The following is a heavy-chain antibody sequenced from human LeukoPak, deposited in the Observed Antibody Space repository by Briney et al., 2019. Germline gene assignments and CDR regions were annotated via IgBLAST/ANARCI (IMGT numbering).Heavy chain of an antibody. CDR1: GGSISSYY. J-gene: IGHJ4*02. V-gene: IGHV4-59*01. CDR2: IYYSGST. CDR3: ARSPVVKQWLEYYFDY. Sequence: SETLSLTCTVSGGSISSYYWSWIRQPPGKGLGWIGYIYYSGSTNYNPSLKSRVTISVDTSKNQFSLKLSSVTAADTAVYYCARSPVVKQWLEYYFDYWGQGTLVTVSS. D-gene: IGHD6-19*01.